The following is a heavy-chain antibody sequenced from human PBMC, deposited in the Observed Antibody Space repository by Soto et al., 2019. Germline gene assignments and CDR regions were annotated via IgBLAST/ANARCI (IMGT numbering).Heavy chain of an antibody. CDR3: ARASGVAGNYYYYGMDV. D-gene: IGHD2-15*01. V-gene: IGHV3-30-3*01. Sequence: PGGSLRLSCAASGFTFSSYAMHWVRQAPGKGLEWVAVISYDGSNKYYADSVKGRFTISRDNSKNTLYLQMNSLRAEDTAVYYCARASGVAGNYYYYGMDVWGQGTTVTVSS. CDR2: ISYDGSNK. CDR1: GFTFSSYA. J-gene: IGHJ6*02.